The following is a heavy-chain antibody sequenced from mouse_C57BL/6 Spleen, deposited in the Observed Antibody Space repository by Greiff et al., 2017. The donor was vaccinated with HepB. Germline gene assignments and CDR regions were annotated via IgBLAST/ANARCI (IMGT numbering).Heavy chain of an antibody. J-gene: IGHJ3*01. CDR1: GYTFTSYW. CDR2: IYPSDSET. Sequence: VKLQQPGAELVRPGSSVKLSCKASGYTFTSYWMDWVKQRPGQGLEWIGNIYPSDSETHYNQKFKDKATLTVDKSSSTAYMQLSSLTSEDSAVYYCARSRDSLPFAYWGQGTLVTVSA. D-gene: IGHD6-2*01. V-gene: IGHV1-61*01. CDR3: ARSRDSLPFAY.